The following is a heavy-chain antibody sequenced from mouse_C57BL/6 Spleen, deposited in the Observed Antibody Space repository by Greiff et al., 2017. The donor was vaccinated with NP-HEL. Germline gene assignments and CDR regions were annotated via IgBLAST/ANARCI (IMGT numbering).Heavy chain of an antibody. CDR2: INPYNGGT. V-gene: IGHV1-19*01. CDR1: GYTFTDYY. D-gene: IGHD1-1*01. J-gene: IGHJ2*01. CDR3: ARGYGSSNFDY. Sequence: EVQLQQSGPVLVKPGASVKMSCKASGYTFTDYYMNWVKQSHGKSLEWIGVINPYNGGTSYNQKFKGKATLTVDKSSSTAYMELNSLTSEDSAVYYCARGYGSSNFDYWGQGTTLTVSS.